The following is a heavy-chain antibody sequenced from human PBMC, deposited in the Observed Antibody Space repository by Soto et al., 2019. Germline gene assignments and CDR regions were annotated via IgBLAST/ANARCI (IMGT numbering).Heavy chain of an antibody. D-gene: IGHD6-6*01. J-gene: IGHJ4*02. CDR3: ARGLRGSSVGFFDY. CDR1: GGSFSGYY. Sequence: QVQLQQWGAGLLKPSETLSLTCAVYGGSFSGYYWSWIRQPPGKGLEWIGEISHSGSTNYNPSLKSRVTISVDTSKNQFSLKLSSVTAADTAVYYCARGLRGSSVGFFDYWGQGTLVTVSS. CDR2: ISHSGST. V-gene: IGHV4-34*01.